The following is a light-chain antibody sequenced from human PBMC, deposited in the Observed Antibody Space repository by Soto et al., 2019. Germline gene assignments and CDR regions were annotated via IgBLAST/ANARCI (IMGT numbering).Light chain of an antibody. CDR2: GAS. Sequence: EIVLTQSPGTLSLSPGERATLSCRASKSVSSSYLAWYQQKPDQAPRLLIYGASSRAAGIQDRFSGSGSGTDFILIISILEDEVFAYYYWQQYGTPPTFGQGTKVEIK. CDR3: QQYGTPPT. V-gene: IGKV3-20*01. J-gene: IGKJ1*01. CDR1: KSVSSSY.